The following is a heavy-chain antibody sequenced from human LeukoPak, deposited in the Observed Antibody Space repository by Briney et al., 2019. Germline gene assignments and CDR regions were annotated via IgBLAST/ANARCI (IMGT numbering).Heavy chain of an antibody. Sequence: PGGSLRLSCAASGFTFSHYSINWVRQAPGKGLEGGTYISSSSSTIYYADSVKGRFTISRDNAKNSLYLQMNSLRAEDTAVYYCARGLYGSGKYYFDYWGQGTLVTVSS. CDR3: ARGLYGSGKYYFDY. J-gene: IGHJ4*02. V-gene: IGHV3-48*01. CDR1: GFTFSHYS. CDR2: ISSSSSTI. D-gene: IGHD3-10*01.